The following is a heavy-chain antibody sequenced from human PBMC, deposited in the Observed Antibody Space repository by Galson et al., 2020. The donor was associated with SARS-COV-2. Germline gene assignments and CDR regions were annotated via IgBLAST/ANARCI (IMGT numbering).Heavy chain of an antibody. J-gene: IGHJ3*02. D-gene: IGHD5-12*01. V-gene: IGHV4-34*01. CDR1: GGSSSGYY. CDR3: ARGAVDNEAFDI. Sequence: SETLSLTCAVYGGSSSGYYWSWIRQPPGKGLEWIGEINHSGSTNYNPSLKSRVTISVDTSKNQFSLKLSSVTAADTAVYYCARGAVDNEAFDIWGQGTMVTVSS. CDR2: INHSGST.